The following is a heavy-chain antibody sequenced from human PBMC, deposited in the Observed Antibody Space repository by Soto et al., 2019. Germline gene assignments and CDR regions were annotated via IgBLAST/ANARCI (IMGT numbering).Heavy chain of an antibody. CDR1: GYTIRSYG. CDR3: ARLKGDSNFWWGY. D-gene: IGHD3-3*01. Sequence: QVQLVQSGTEVKKPGASMKVSCSVSGYTIRSYGISWVRQAPGQGLEWMGWISGYNGHTNYAQNLQGRVTMTTDTSTGTAYMELRSLRSDDTAVYYCARLKGDSNFWWGYWGQGTLVTVSS. V-gene: IGHV1-18*01. CDR2: ISGYNGHT. J-gene: IGHJ4*02.